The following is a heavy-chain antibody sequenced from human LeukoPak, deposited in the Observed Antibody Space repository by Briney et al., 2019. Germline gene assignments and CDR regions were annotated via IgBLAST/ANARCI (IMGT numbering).Heavy chain of an antibody. CDR1: GFTFSSYE. D-gene: IGHD5-12*01. V-gene: IGHV3-23*01. CDR3: AKDQSSGYCFDY. Sequence: GGSLRLSCAASGFTFSSYEMNWVRQAPGKGLEWVSAISGSGSSTYYADSVKGRFTISRDNSKNTLYLQMNGLRAEDTAVYYCAKDQSSGYCFDYWGQGTLVTVSS. J-gene: IGHJ4*02. CDR2: ISGSGSST.